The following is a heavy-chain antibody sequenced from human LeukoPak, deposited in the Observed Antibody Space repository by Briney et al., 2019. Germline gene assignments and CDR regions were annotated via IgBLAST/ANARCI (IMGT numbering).Heavy chain of an antibody. V-gene: IGHV4-31*03. D-gene: IGHD3-10*01. Sequence: SQTLSLTCTVSGGSISGGGYYWSWIRQHPGKGLEWIGYIYYSGSTYYNPSLESRVTISVDTSKNQFSLKLSSVTAADTAVYYCARAAGETLFDYWGQGTLVTVSS. J-gene: IGHJ4*02. CDR1: GGSISGGGYY. CDR2: IYYSGST. CDR3: ARAAGETLFDY.